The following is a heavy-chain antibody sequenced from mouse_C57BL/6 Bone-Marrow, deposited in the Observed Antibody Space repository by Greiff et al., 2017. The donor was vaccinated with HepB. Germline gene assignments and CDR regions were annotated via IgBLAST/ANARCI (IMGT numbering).Heavy chain of an antibody. Sequence: QVQLKQSGAELVKPGASVKISCKASGYAFSSYWMNWVKQRPGKGLEWIGQIYPGDGDTNYNGKFKGKATLTADKSSSTASEDSAVYFCARSDDYDRCYFDYWGQGTTLTVSS. CDR3: ARSDDYDRCYFDY. CDR1: GYAFSSYW. V-gene: IGHV1-80*01. CDR2: IYPGDGDT. J-gene: IGHJ2*01. D-gene: IGHD2-4*01.